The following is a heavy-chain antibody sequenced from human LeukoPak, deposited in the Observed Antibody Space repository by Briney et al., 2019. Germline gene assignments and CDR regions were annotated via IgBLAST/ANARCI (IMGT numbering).Heavy chain of an antibody. CDR3: TRNTGSHVGPGDF. V-gene: IGHV3-33*08. Sequence: GGSLRLSCGGSGFTFKSYGLSWVRLAPGKGLEWVAVIRSDATTTQYADSVKGRFTISRDNSQNTVSLQMDSLRPEDTAVYYCTRNTGSHVGPGDFWGQGTLVTVSS. CDR2: IRSDATTT. CDR1: GFTFKSYG. D-gene: IGHD1-26*01. J-gene: IGHJ4*02.